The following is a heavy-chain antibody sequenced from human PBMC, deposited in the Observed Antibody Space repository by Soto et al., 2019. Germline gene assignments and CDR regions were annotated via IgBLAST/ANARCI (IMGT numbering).Heavy chain of an antibody. CDR3: AREIYGDYEGGHFGY. CDR1: GFTVSSNY. CDR2: IYSGGST. D-gene: IGHD4-17*01. J-gene: IGHJ4*02. Sequence: EVQLVESGGGLIQPGGSLRLSCAASGFTVSSNYMSWVRQAPGKGLEWVSVIYSGGSTYYADSVKGRFTISRDNSKNTLYLQMNSLRAEDTAVYYCAREIYGDYEGGHFGYWGQGTLVTVSS. V-gene: IGHV3-53*01.